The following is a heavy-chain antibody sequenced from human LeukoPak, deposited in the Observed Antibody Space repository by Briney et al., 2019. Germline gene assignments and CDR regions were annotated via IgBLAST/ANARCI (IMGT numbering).Heavy chain of an antibody. J-gene: IGHJ6*02. CDR3: AKTPDNYYYYYGMDV. CDR1: GFTFSNAW. D-gene: IGHD1-20*01. Sequence: PGGSLRLSCAASGFTFSNAWMSWVRQAPGKGLEWVSAISGSGGSTYYADPVKGRFTISRDNSKNTLYLQMNSLRAEDTAVYYCAKTPDNYYYYYGMDVWGQGTTVTVSS. V-gene: IGHV3-23*01. CDR2: ISGSGGST.